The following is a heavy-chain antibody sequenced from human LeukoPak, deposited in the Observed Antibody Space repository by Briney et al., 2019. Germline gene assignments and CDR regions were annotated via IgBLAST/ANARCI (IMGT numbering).Heavy chain of an antibody. CDR3: ATGVEEDSSGYISEYFQH. CDR1: GYTLTELS. Sequence: ASVKVSCKVSGYTLTELSMHWVRQAPGKGLGWMGGFDPEDGETIYAQKFQGRVTMTEDTSTDTAYMELSSLRSEDTAVYYCATGVEEDSSGYISEYFQHWGQGTLVTVSS. D-gene: IGHD3-22*01. CDR2: FDPEDGET. J-gene: IGHJ1*01. V-gene: IGHV1-24*01.